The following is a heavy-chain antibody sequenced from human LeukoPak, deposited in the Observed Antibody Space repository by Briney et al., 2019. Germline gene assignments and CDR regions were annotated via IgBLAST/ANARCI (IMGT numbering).Heavy chain of an antibody. CDR2: IGSNGGST. J-gene: IGHJ5*02. CDR3: TRSRGISASPNWFDP. CDR1: GFTFSSYA. Sequence: GGSLRLSCAASGFTFSSYAMHWVRQAPGKGLEYVSGIGSNGGSTYYANSVKGRFTISRDNSKNTLYIQMGSLRPEDMAVYYCTRSRGISASPNWFDPWGQGTLVTVSS. V-gene: IGHV3-64*01. D-gene: IGHD6-25*01.